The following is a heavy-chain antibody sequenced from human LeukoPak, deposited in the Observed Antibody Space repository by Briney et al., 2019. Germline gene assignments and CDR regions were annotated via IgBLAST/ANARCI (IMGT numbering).Heavy chain of an antibody. CDR2: IYSSGNS. Sequence: SETQSLTCTVSGGSISNYYWSWIRQPAGKGLEWIGRIYSSGNSNYDPSLKSRVTMSVDTSKNQFSLKLSSVTAADTAVYYCARGSRISGTTSIFDYWGQGALVTVSS. V-gene: IGHV4-4*07. J-gene: IGHJ4*02. CDR3: ARGSRISGTTSIFDY. D-gene: IGHD1-20*01. CDR1: GGSISNYY.